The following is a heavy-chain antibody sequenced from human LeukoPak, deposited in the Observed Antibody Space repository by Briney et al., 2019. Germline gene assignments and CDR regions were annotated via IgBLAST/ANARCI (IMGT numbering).Heavy chain of an antibody. CDR3: ARYTAAAGTFNWFDP. CDR1: GYTFTSYD. Sequence: ASVKVSCKASGYTFTSYDINWVRQATGQGLEWMGWMNPNSGNTGYAQKFQGRVTKTRNTSISTAYMELSSLRSEDTAVYYCARYTAAAGTFNWFDPWGQGTLVTVSS. V-gene: IGHV1-8*01. CDR2: MNPNSGNT. D-gene: IGHD6-13*01. J-gene: IGHJ5*02.